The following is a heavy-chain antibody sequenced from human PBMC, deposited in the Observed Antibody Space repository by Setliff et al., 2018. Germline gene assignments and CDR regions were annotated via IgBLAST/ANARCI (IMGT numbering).Heavy chain of an antibody. CDR1: GYTFVSYG. CDR2: ISAYTGKA. J-gene: IGHJ4*02. Sequence: ASVKVSCKAAGYTFVSYGLSWVRQAPGQGLEWMGWISAYTGKAYYAQNFQGRVTMTTDTSTSTAYMELRSLRYDDTAVYFCARVTYCGGDCYSFDYWGQGTLVTVSS. D-gene: IGHD2-21*01. CDR3: ARVTYCGGDCYSFDY. V-gene: IGHV1-18*01.